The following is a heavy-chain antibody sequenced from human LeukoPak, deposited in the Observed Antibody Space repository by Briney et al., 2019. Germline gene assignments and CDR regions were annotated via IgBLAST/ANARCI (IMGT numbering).Heavy chain of an antibody. V-gene: IGHV3-20*04. J-gene: IGHJ4*02. Sequence: PGGSLRLSCAASGFTFDDYGMSWVRQAPGKGLEWVSGINWNGGSTGYADSVKGRFTISRDNAKNSLYLQMNSLRAEDKALYYCSRDRGGYCRGGGCNGDYWGKGTLVTVSS. CDR3: SRDRGGYCRGGGCNGDY. CDR2: INWNGGST. CDR1: GFTFDDYG. D-gene: IGHD2-15*01.